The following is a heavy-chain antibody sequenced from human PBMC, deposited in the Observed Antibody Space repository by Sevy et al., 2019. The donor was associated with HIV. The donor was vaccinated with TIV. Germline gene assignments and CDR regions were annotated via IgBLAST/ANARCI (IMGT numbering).Heavy chain of an antibody. CDR2: INPNSGGT. V-gene: IGHV1-2*02. J-gene: IGHJ4*02. Sequence: ASLKVSCKASGYTFTGYYMHWVRQAPGQGLEWMGWINPNSGGTNYAQKFQGRVTMTRDTSISTAYMELSRLRSDDTAVYYCARNHAITKAFDYWGQGTLVTVSS. D-gene: IGHD5-12*01. CDR3: ARNHAITKAFDY. CDR1: GYTFTGYY.